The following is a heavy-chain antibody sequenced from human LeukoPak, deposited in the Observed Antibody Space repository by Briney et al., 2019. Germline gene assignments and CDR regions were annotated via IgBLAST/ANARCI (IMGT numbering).Heavy chain of an antibody. J-gene: IGHJ5*02. CDR3: ARVLGRTYYYGSGSYSYNWFDP. CDR1: GGSFSGYY. Sequence: SETLSLTCAVYGGSFSGYYWSWIRQPPGKGLEWIGEINHSGSTNYNPSLKSRVTISVDTSKNQFSLKLSSVTAADTAVYYCARVLGRTYYYGSGSYSYNWFDPWGQGTLVTVPS. D-gene: IGHD3-10*01. V-gene: IGHV4-34*01. CDR2: INHSGST.